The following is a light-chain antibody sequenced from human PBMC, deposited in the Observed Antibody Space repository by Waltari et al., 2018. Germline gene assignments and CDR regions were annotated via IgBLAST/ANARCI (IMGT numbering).Light chain of an antibody. CDR1: SSDVGSHNF. Sequence: QSALTQPASVSGSLGQSITISCTESSSDVGSHNFFPWYQQHPGKAPKVMIYEDNKRPAGLSNRFSGSKSGNTASLTISGLQADDEADYYCCSYAGGSPRWVFGGGTKLTVL. CDR3: CSYAGGSPRWV. CDR2: EDN. V-gene: IGLV2-23*01. J-gene: IGLJ3*02.